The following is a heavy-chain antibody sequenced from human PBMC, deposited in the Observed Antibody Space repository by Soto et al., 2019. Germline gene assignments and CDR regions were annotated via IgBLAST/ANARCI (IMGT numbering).Heavy chain of an antibody. D-gene: IGHD5-18*01. CDR3: ARENSYPYFDF. Sequence: GSLRLSCAASVFTFSSNYMSWVRQAPGKGLQWVSVIYSSGSTYYEDSVKGRFTISRDNPKNTLYLQMNSLRVEDTAVYYCARENSYPYFDFWGQGTQVTVSS. CDR1: VFTFSSNY. V-gene: IGHV3-53*01. J-gene: IGHJ4*02. CDR2: IYSSGST.